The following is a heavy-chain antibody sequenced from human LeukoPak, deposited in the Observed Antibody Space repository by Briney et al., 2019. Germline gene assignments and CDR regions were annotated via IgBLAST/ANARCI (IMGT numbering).Heavy chain of an antibody. CDR3: AKSWRSRSWNGDYFDY. J-gene: IGHJ4*02. V-gene: IGHV4-59*01. CDR1: GGSISSYY. CDR2: IYYSGST. Sequence: PSETLSLTCTVSGGSISSYYWSWIRQPPGKGLEWIGYIYYSGSTNYNPSLKSRVTISVDTSKNQFSLKLSSVTAADTAVYYCAKSWRSRSWNGDYFDYWGQGTLVTVSS. D-gene: IGHD6-13*01.